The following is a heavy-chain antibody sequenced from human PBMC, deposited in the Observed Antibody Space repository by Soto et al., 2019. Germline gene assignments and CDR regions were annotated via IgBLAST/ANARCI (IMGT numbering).Heavy chain of an antibody. Sequence: DVQLVESGGGLVKPGGSLRLSCTVSGFTFSNYTMDWVRQAPGKGLEWVSCISSGSNYIYYADSVKGRFTISRDNAKNSLYLQMNSLRAEDTAVFYCARGIYCTLDICYTGYYYMDVWGKGTTVTVSS. CDR3: ARGIYCTLDICYTGYYYMDV. J-gene: IGHJ6*03. CDR2: ISSGSNYI. D-gene: IGHD2-2*02. CDR1: GFTFSNYT. V-gene: IGHV3-21*01.